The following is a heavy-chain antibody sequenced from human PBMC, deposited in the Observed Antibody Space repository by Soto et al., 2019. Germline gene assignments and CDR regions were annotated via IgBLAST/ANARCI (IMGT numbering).Heavy chain of an antibody. CDR3: ARDGDGRMTTNPYYYNGMDV. J-gene: IGHJ6*02. CDR1: GGSLGSYY. Sequence: PSETLSRSFTVSGGSLGSYYWSWIRQPPGKGLEWIGYVFYTGRSNYNASLKSRVSISLDTSNYQFSLKLSSVTAADTAVYYCARDGDGRMTTNPYYYNGMDVWGPGTTVTVSS. V-gene: IGHV4-59*01. CDR2: VFYTGRS. D-gene: IGHD4-4*01.